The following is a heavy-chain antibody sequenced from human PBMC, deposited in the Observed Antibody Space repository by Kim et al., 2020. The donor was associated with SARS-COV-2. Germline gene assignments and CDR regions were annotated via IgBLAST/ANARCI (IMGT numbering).Heavy chain of an antibody. CDR2: ISWNSGSI. CDR3: AKAHGAAGTEEGYYFDY. V-gene: IGHV3-9*01. J-gene: IGHJ4*02. CDR1: GFTFGDYA. Sequence: GGSLRLSCAASGFTFGDYAMHWVRQAPGKGLEWVSGISWNSGSIGYADSVKGRFTISRDNAKNSLYLQMNSMRAEDTALYYCAKAHGAAGTEEGYYFDYWGPGDLVTVSS. D-gene: IGHD1-1*01.